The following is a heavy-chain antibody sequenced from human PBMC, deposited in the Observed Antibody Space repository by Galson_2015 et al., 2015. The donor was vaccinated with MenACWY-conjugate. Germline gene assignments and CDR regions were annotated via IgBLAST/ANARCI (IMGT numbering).Heavy chain of an antibody. CDR1: GGSASSSGYY. V-gene: IGHV4-61*08. Sequence: ETLSLTCTVSGGSASSSGYYWTWIRQPPGKGLEWIGLIYDSGTTKYNPSLKGRVTISLDTSKDQVSLKLSPVTAADTAVYYCAREFSYWGQGTLVTVSS. CDR2: IYDSGTT. D-gene: IGHD2/OR15-2a*01. J-gene: IGHJ4*02. CDR3: AREFSY.